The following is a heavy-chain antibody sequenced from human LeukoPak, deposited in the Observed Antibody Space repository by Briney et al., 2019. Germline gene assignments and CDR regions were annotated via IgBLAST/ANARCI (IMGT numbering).Heavy chain of an antibody. J-gene: IGHJ6*04. CDR3: AELGITMIGGV. CDR2: ISDSGGST. CDR1: GFTFSSYA. D-gene: IGHD3-10*02. V-gene: IGHV3-23*01. Sequence: GGSLRLSCAASGFTFSSYAMSWVRQAPGKGLEWVSAISDSGGSTYYADSVKGRFTVSRDNAKNSLYLQMNSLRAEDTAVYYCAELGITMIGGVWGKGTTVTISS.